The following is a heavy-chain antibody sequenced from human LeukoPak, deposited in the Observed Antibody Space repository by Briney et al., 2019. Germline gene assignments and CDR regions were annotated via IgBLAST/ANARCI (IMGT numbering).Heavy chain of an antibody. CDR1: GGTFSNYA. Sequence: ASVKVSCKASGGTFSNYAISWVRQAPGQGLEWMGRIIPMFGTTNYAQNFQGRVTITTDESTSTAYMEVSSLRTEDTAVYYCASVTVTTWAPDGHMDVWGKGTTVTVSS. J-gene: IGHJ6*03. V-gene: IGHV1-69*05. CDR3: ASVTVTTWAPDGHMDV. CDR2: IIPMFGTT. D-gene: IGHD4-11*01.